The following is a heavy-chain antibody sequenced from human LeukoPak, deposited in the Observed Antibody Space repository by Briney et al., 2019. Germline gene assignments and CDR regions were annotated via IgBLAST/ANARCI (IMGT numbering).Heavy chain of an antibody. D-gene: IGHD6-6*01. CDR1: GFSFSNYY. Sequence: GGSLRLSCAASGFSFSNYYMSWIRQAPGKGLEWISYISTSGSTIYHADSVKGRFTISRDNAKNSLYLQMSSLRADDTAVYYCARHSSSLDYWGQGTLVTVPS. CDR2: ISTSGSTI. CDR3: ARHSSSLDY. J-gene: IGHJ4*02. V-gene: IGHV3-11*04.